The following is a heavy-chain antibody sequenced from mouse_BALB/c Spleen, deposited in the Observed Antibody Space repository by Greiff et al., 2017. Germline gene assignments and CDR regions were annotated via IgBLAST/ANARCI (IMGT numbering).Heavy chain of an antibody. CDR1: GFTFSSYG. CDR3: AREDGYYDAMDY. Sequence: EVQRVESGGGLVQPGGSLKLSCAASGFTFSSYGMSWVRQTPDKRLELVATINSNGGSTYYPDSVKGRFTISRDNAKNTLYLQMSSLKSEDTAMYDCAREDGYYDAMDYWGQGTSVTVSS. J-gene: IGHJ4*01. V-gene: IGHV5-6-3*01. CDR2: INSNGGST. D-gene: IGHD2-3*01.